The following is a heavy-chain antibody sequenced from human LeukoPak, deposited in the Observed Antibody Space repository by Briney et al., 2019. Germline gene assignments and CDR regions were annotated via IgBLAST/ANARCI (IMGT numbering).Heavy chain of an antibody. J-gene: IGHJ4*02. CDR1: GFTVSSNY. Sequence: PGGSLRLSCAASGFTVSSNYMSWVRQGPGKGLEWVAIISYDGRNDHYADSVKGRFTISRDNSKNTLYLQMNSLRAEDTAVYYCAKERSGWNFDYWGQGTLVTVSS. V-gene: IGHV3-30*18. D-gene: IGHD6-19*01. CDR2: ISYDGRND. CDR3: AKERSGWNFDY.